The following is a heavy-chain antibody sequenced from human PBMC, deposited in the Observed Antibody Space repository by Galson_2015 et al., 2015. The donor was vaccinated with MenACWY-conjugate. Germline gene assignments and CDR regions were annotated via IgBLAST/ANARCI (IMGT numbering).Heavy chain of an antibody. D-gene: IGHD3-10*01. CDR3: AKCGETAYYYYYMDV. Sequence: SLRLSCAASGSTFSSYGMSWVRQAPGKGLEWVSVISGSGGSTYYADSVKGRFTISRDNSKNTLYLQMKSLRAEDTAVYYCAKCGETAYYYYYMDVWGKGTTVTVPS. J-gene: IGHJ6*03. V-gene: IGHV3-23*01. CDR2: ISGSGGST. CDR1: GSTFSSYG.